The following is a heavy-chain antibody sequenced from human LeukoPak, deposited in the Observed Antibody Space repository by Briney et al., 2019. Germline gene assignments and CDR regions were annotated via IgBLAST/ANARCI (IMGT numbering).Heavy chain of an antibody. J-gene: IGHJ6*03. CDR2: IYHSGST. Sequence: PSETLSLTCTVSGYSISSGYYWGWIRQPPGKGLEWIGSIYHSGSTYYSPSLKSRVTISVDTSKNQFSLKLSSVTAADTAVYYCEGYYYYMDVWGKGTTVTVSS. V-gene: IGHV4-38-2*02. CDR1: GYSISSGYY. CDR3: EGYYYYMDV.